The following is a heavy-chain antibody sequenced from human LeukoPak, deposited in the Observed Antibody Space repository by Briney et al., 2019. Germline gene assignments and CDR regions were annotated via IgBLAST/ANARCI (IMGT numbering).Heavy chain of an antibody. Sequence: SVKVSCKASGGTFSSYAISWVRQAPGQGLEWMGGIIPIFGTANYAQKFQGRVTITTDESTSTAYMELSSLRSEDTAVYYCTRGSGDALDVLDYWGQGTLVTGSS. CDR3: TRGSGDALDVLDY. V-gene: IGHV1-69*05. J-gene: IGHJ4*02. D-gene: IGHD6-19*01. CDR2: IIPIFGTA. CDR1: GGTFSSYA.